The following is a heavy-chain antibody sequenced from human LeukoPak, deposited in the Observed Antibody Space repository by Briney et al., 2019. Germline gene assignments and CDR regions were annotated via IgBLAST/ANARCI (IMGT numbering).Heavy chain of an antibody. Sequence: GASVKVSCKASGYTFTSYGISWVRQAPGQGLEWMGWISAYNGNTNYAQKLQGRVTMTTDTSTSTAYMELRSLRSDDTAVYYCARDMGDYVNWWFDPWGQGTLVTVSS. CDR1: GYTFTSYG. D-gene: IGHD4-17*01. CDR2: ISAYNGNT. J-gene: IGHJ5*02. CDR3: ARDMGDYVNWWFDP. V-gene: IGHV1-18*01.